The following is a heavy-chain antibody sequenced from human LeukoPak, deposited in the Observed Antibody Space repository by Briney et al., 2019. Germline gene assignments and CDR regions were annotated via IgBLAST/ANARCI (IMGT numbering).Heavy chain of an antibody. V-gene: IGHV5-51*01. CDR2: IYPGDSDT. Sequence: GESLKISCKGSGYSFTSYWIGWVRQMPGKGLEWMGIIYPGDSDTRYRPSFQGQVTISADKSITTAYLQWSSLKASDTAMYYCARQGRIAAAGTAFDYWGQGTLVTVSS. D-gene: IGHD6-13*01. CDR1: GYSFTSYW. CDR3: ARQGRIAAAGTAFDY. J-gene: IGHJ4*02.